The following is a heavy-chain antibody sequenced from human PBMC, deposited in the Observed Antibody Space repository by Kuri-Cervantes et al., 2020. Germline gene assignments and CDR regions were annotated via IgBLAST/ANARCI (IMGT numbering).Heavy chain of an antibody. CDR1: GGSISSSSYY. J-gene: IGHJ5*02. V-gene: IGHV4-39*07. CDR2: IYYSGST. Sequence: GSLRLSCTVSGGSISSSSYYWGWIRQPPGKGLEWIGTIYYSGSTYYNPSLKSRVTISVDKSKNQFSLKLSSVTAADTSVYYCARVVTIFGVVIRGWFDPWGQGTLVTVSS. CDR3: ARVVTIFGVVIRGWFDP. D-gene: IGHD3-3*01.